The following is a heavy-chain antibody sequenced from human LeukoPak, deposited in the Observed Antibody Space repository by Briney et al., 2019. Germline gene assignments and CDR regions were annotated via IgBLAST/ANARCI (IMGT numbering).Heavy chain of an antibody. V-gene: IGHV4-4*07. CDR2: IYTSGST. Sequence: PSETLSLTCTVSGGSISSYYWSWIRQPAGKGLEWIGRIYTSGSTDYNPSLKTRVTISVDTSRNQFSLNLSSVTAADTAVYYCASSGITMVRGVPDYWGQGTLVTVSS. D-gene: IGHD3-10*01. CDR3: ASSGITMVRGVPDY. CDR1: GGSISSYY. J-gene: IGHJ4*02.